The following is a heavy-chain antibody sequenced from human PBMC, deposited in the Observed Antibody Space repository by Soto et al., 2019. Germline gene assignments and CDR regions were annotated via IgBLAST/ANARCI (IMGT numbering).Heavy chain of an antibody. CDR3: AKDLVLDFWNGYYGGLDY. CDR2: ISGSGYNT. J-gene: IGHJ4*02. CDR1: GFTFSSYA. D-gene: IGHD3-3*01. V-gene: IGHV3-23*01. Sequence: GGSLRLSCAASGFTFSSYAMSWVRQAPGKGLEWVSGISGSGYNTYYADSVKGRFTISRDNSKNTLSLQMNTLRAEDMATYYCAKDLVLDFWNGYYGGLDYWGQGTLVTVSS.